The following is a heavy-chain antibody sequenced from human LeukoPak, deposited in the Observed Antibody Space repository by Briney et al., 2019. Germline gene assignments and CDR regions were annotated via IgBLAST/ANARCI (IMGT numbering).Heavy chain of an antibody. D-gene: IGHD3-22*01. J-gene: IGHJ4*02. V-gene: IGHV1-24*01. Sequence: ASVRLSRTGSGYTLTVVSMYWGRQAPGKGGEWMGGCDPEAGETINTHKFQDKVTMTEDTSTDTAYMELSSVITEDTAVYYCATKSWRYYDSSGYFAFDYWGQGTLVTVSS. CDR3: ATKSWRYYDSSGYFAFDY. CDR2: CDPEAGET. CDR1: GYTLTVVS.